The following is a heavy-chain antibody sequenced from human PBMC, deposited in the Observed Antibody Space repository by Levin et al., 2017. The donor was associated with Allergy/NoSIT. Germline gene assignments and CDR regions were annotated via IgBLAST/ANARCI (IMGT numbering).Heavy chain of an antibody. J-gene: IGHJ3*02. Sequence: PGGSLRLSCAASGFTFSSYAMSWVRQAPGKGLEWVSAISGSGGSTYYADSVKGRFTISRDNSKNTLYLQMNSLRAEDTAVYYCAKDAPRIAVAGRGVEKDKWYNLRGAFDIWGQGTMVTVSS. CDR2: ISGSGGST. D-gene: IGHD6-19*01. CDR3: AKDAPRIAVAGRGVEKDKWYNLRGAFDI. V-gene: IGHV3-23*01. CDR1: GFTFSSYA.